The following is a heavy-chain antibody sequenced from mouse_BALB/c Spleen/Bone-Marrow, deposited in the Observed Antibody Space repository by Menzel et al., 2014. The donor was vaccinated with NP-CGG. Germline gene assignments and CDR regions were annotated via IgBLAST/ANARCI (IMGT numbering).Heavy chain of an antibody. J-gene: IGHJ2*01. Sequence: QVHVKQSGAELVRPGASVKLSCKASGYTFTSYWINWMRQRPGQGLEWIGNIYPSDSYTNYNQKFKDKATLTVDKSSSTAYMQLSSPTSEDSAVYYCTRSGGHYFDYWGQGTTLTVSS. CDR1: GYTFTSYW. CDR3: TRSGGHYFDY. V-gene: IGHV1-69*02. CDR2: IYPSDSYT.